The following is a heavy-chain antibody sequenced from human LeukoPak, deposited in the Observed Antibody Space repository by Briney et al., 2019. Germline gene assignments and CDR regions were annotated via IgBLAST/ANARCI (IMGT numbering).Heavy chain of an antibody. D-gene: IGHD4/OR15-4a*01. V-gene: IGHV5-51*01. J-gene: IGHJ3*01. Sequence: GESLKISCKGSGDSFTSYWIGWVREMPGKGLECVGIIYLGDSDTRYSPPFETQVPISANKSISPAYLQWSSLKASDTAMYYCARPITLRLLTPNGAFDLWGQGTMVTVSS. CDR2: IYLGDSDT. CDR3: ARPITLRLLTPNGAFDL. CDR1: GDSFTSYW.